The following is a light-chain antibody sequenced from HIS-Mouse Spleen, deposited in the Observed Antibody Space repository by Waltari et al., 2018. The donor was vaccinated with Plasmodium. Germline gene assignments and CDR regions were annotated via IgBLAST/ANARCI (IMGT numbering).Light chain of an antibody. CDR2: EDS. CDR1: ALPKKY. CDR3: YSTDSSGNHRV. Sequence: SYELTQPPSVSVSPGQTARITCSGDALPKKYAYWYQQKSRQAPVMVIYEDSKRPSGIPEVFSGPRSGTMATLTSSGAQLEDEADYYCYSTDSSGNHRVFGGGPKLTVL. V-gene: IGLV3-10*01. J-gene: IGLJ3*02.